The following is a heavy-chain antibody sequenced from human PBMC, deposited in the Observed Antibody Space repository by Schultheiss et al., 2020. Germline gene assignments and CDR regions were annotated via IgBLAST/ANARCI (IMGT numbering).Heavy chain of an antibody. D-gene: IGHD2-15*01. V-gene: IGHV4-61*05. CDR2: IYYSGST. Sequence: SETLSLTCTVSGGSISSSSYYWGWIRQPPGKGLEWIGYIYYSGSTNYNPSLKSRVTISVDTSKSQFSLKLSSVTAADTAVYYCARAIVADDYYGMDVWGQGTTVTVSS. CDR1: GGSISSSSYY. CDR3: ARAIVADDYYGMDV. J-gene: IGHJ6*02.